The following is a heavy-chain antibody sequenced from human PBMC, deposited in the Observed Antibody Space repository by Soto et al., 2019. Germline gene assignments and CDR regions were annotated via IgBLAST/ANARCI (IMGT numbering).Heavy chain of an antibody. V-gene: IGHV6-1*01. CDR2: TLYRSSKWYN. D-gene: IGHD1-1*01. CDR3: ARDAARTVNCPQGMDV. J-gene: IGHJ6*02. CDR1: GDSVSTNIAA. Sequence: SQTLSLTCAISGDSVSTNIAAWSWIRQSPSRGLEWLGRTLYRSSKWYNEYAVSVKSRMTINPDTSKNQFSLQLNSVTPEDTAVYCCARDAARTVNCPQGMDVWGQGTAVTVSS.